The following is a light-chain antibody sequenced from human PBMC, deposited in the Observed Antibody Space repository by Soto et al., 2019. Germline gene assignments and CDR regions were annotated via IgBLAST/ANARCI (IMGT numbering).Light chain of an antibody. V-gene: IGKV2-28*01. J-gene: IGKJ4*01. CDR2: LGF. CDR1: QSLLHSNGYNC. Sequence: DIVMTQSPLSLPVTPGEPAPISCRSSQSLLHSNGYNCLDWYLQKPGQSPQLLIYLGFNRASGVPDRFSGSGSGTDFTLKISRVEAEDVGVYYCMQALQTPFTFGGGTKVEIK. CDR3: MQALQTPFT.